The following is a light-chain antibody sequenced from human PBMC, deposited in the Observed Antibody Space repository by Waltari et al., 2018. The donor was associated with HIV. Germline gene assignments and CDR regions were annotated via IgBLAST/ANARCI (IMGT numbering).Light chain of an antibody. Sequence: QSALTQPPSASGSPGQSVTISCTGTSSDVGAYNYVSWYQQHPGKAPKLMIYEVTNRPSGVPYRSPGSKADNTASLTVSGLQSEDEADYYCSSYAGSNTWVFGGGTKLTVL. CDR1: SSDVGAYNY. J-gene: IGLJ3*02. CDR2: EVT. CDR3: SSYAGSNTWV. V-gene: IGLV2-8*01.